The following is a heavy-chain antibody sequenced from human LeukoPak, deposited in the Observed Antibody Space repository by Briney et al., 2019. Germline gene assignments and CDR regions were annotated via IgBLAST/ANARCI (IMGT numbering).Heavy chain of an antibody. CDR2: ISDSGGNT. J-gene: IGHJ4*02. Sequence: GGSLRLSCAASGFTFSSYAMSWGRQAPGQGLEWVSAISDSGGNTYYADSVNGRFTISRDNSKNTLYLQMNSLRAEDTAVYYCAKQDIRSSAWYDWGQGTLVTVSS. V-gene: IGHV3-23*01. D-gene: IGHD6-19*01. CDR1: GFTFSSYA. CDR3: AKQDIRSSAWYD.